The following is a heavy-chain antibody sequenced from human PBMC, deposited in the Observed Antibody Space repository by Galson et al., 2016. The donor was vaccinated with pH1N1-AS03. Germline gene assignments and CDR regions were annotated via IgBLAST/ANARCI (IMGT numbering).Heavy chain of an antibody. V-gene: IGHV4-59*01. CDR1: GGSISSYY. D-gene: IGHD5-18*01. J-gene: IGHJ5*02. Sequence: ETLSLTCTVSGGSISSYYWTWIRQPPGKGLEWIGYSYYTGSTNYNPSLKNRVTISVDTSKNQFSLRLNSVTAADTAVYYCASFSGYRSSWFDPWGQGTLVTVSS. CDR3: ASFSGYRSSWFDP. CDR2: SYYTGST.